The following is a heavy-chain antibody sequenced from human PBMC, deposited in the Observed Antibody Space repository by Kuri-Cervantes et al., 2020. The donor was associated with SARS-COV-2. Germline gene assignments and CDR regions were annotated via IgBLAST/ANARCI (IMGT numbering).Heavy chain of an antibody. D-gene: IGHD2-21*01. J-gene: IGHJ4*02. CDR2: IYYSGST. CDR3: AREGGYCGGDCYSQGYYFDY. V-gene: IGHV4-31*03. Sequence: SETLSLTCTASGGSISSGGYYWSWIRQHPGKGLEWIGYIYYSGSTYYNPSLKSRVTISVDTSKNQFSLKLSSVTAADTAVYYCAREGGYCGGDCYSQGYYFDYWGQGTLVTVSS. CDR1: GGSISSGGYY.